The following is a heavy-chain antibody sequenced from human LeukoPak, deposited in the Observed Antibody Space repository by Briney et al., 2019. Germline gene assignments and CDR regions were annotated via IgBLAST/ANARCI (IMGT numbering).Heavy chain of an antibody. J-gene: IGHJ4*02. CDR3: AREMGSGSEFDY. CDR2: IYYSGST. D-gene: IGHD6-19*01. CDR1: GGSISSNSYY. Sequence: SETLSLTCAVSGGSISSNSYYWGWIRQPPGKGLEWIGYIYYSGSTNYNPSLKSRVTISVDTSKNQFSLKLSSVTAADTAVYYCAREMGSGSEFDYWGQGTLVTVSS. V-gene: IGHV4-61*01.